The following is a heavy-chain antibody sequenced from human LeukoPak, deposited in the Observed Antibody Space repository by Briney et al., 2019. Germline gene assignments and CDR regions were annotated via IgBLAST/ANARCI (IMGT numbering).Heavy chain of an antibody. CDR2: TSGSI. CDR1: GGSISSHY. V-gene: IGHV4-59*11. Sequence: PSETLSLTCTVSGGSISSHYWSWIRQPPGKGLEWIGYTSGSISDNPSLKSRVAVSVDPSQNQVSLSLTSVTAADTAVYYCARVLAIFGLDTTDFYMDVWGKGTTVTVSS. CDR3: ARVLAIFGLDTTDFYMDV. D-gene: IGHD3/OR15-3a*01. J-gene: IGHJ6*03.